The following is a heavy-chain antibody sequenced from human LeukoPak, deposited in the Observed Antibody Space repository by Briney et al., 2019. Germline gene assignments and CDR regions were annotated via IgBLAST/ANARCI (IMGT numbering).Heavy chain of an antibody. Sequence: SETLSLTCTVSGGSISSYYWSWIRQPPGKGLEWIGYIYYSGSTNYNPSLKSRATISVDTSKNQFSLKLSSVTAADTAVYYCARSGSYYDNRFDPWGQGTLVTVSS. J-gene: IGHJ5*02. CDR2: IYYSGST. V-gene: IGHV4-59*08. CDR1: GGSISSYY. CDR3: ARSGSYYDNRFDP. D-gene: IGHD1-26*01.